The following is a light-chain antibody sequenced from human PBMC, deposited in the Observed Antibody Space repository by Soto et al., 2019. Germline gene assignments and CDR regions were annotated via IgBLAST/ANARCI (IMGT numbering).Light chain of an antibody. CDR2: GVS. CDR1: QSFRNNY. Sequence: EVVLTQSPGTLSLSPGERATLSCRASQSFRNNYLAWYQQRPGQAPRLLIYGVSRRASGIPDRFSGGGSEADFTLTISRLEPEDSGVYYCQQYDSTPGFTFGGGTKVEIK. J-gene: IGKJ4*01. CDR3: QQYDSTPGFT. V-gene: IGKV3-20*01.